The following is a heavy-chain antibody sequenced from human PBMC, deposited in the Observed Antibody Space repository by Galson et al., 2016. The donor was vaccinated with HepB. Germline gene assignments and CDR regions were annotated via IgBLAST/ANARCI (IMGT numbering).Heavy chain of an antibody. V-gene: IGHV6-1*01. CDR3: AREPGIGSGRAGRLGY. J-gene: IGHJ4*02. CDR2: TYYRSKWYN. Sequence: CAISGDSVSSYSAAWNWIRQSPSRGLEWLGRTYYRSKWYNDYAVSVKSRVTINAETSKNQFSLQLNSVTPEDTAVYYCAREPGIGSGRAGRLGYWGQGTLVTVSS. D-gene: IGHD1-26*01. CDR1: GDSVSSYSAA.